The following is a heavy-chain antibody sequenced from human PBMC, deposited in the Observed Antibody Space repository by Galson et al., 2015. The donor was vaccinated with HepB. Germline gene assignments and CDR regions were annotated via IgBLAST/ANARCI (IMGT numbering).Heavy chain of an antibody. J-gene: IGHJ4*02. Sequence: SVKVSCKASGYTFTSYAMHWVRQAPGQRLEWMGWINAGNGNTKYSQKFQGRVTITRDTSASTAYMELSSLRSEDTAVYYCARSRPCSGGSCLDYWGQGTLVTVSS. D-gene: IGHD2-15*01. CDR1: GYTFTSYA. CDR3: ARSRPCSGGSCLDY. V-gene: IGHV1-3*01. CDR2: INAGNGNT.